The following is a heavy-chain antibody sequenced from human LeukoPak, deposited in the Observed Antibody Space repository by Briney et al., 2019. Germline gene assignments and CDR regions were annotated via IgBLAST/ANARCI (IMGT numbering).Heavy chain of an antibody. J-gene: IGHJ4*02. V-gene: IGHV4-34*01. D-gene: IGHD2/OR15-2a*01. CDR3: ARVLRLCRAIDY. CDR2: IHHSGST. Sequence: PSETLSLTCVVYGGSFSDYYWSWIRQPPGKGLEWIGEIHHSGSTNYNPSLKSRVTMSVDTSKSQFSLKLTSVTAADTAVYFCARVLRLCRAIDYWGQGTLVTVSS. CDR1: GGSFSDYY.